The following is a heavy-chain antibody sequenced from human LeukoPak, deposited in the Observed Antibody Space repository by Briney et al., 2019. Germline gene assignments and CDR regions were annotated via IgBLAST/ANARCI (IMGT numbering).Heavy chain of an antibody. CDR1: GFTFSSFT. J-gene: IGHJ4*02. CDR3: ARVGNGRSWDY. D-gene: IGHD2-15*01. CDR2: VSLGNSTM. V-gene: IGHV3-48*02. Sequence: GGSLRLSCAASGFTFSSFTMNWARQVPGKGLEWISYVSLGNSTMFYADSVKGRFTISRDNAKNSLYLQMNSLRDDDTAVYYCARVGNGRSWDYWGQGTLVSVSS.